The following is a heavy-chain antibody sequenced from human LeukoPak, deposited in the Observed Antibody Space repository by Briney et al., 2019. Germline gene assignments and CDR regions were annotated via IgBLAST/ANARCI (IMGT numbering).Heavy chain of an antibody. CDR1: GYTFTSNY. Sequence: GASVKVFCKAFGYTFTSNYMHWVRQAPGQGLEWMGIINPSGGSTSYAQKFQGRVTMTRDMSTSTVYMELSSLRSEDTAVYYCARVVSGYDSEFDYWGQGTLVTVSS. CDR3: ARVVSGYDSEFDY. J-gene: IGHJ4*02. CDR2: INPSGGST. D-gene: IGHD5-12*01. V-gene: IGHV1-46*01.